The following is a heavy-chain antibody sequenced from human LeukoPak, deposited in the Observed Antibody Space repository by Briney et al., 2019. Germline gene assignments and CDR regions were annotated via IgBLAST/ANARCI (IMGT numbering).Heavy chain of an antibody. CDR3: ASYSSGWDNWFDP. D-gene: IGHD6-19*01. V-gene: IGHV3-48*01. CDR1: GFTFSSYS. CDR2: ISSSSSTI. Sequence: PGGSLRLSCAASGFTFSSYSMNWVRQAPGKGLEWVSYISSSSSTIYYADSVKGRFTISRDNAKNSLYLQMNSLRAEDTAVYYCASYSSGWDNWFDPWGQGTLVTVSS. J-gene: IGHJ5*02.